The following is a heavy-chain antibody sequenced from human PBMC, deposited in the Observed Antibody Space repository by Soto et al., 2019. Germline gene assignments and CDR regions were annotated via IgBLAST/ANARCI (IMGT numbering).Heavy chain of an antibody. CDR1: GGSICSHY. J-gene: IGHJ6*02. Sequence: SVTLSLPCTPSGGSICSHYWSWIRQPPWKGLAWIGYIYYSGSTNYNPSLKSRVTISVATAKSQLSLKLSAVTAADTAVYYCASSNDILTGDTPPVYYYYGVDVWGQGTTVSV. CDR3: ASSNDILTGDTPPVYYYYGVDV. V-gene: IGHV4-59*11. CDR2: IYYSGST. D-gene: IGHD3-9*01.